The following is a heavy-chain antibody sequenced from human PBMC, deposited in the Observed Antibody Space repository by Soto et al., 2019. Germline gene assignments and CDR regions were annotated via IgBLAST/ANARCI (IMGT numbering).Heavy chain of an antibody. V-gene: IGHV1-69*06. CDR3: EREWGFGATAGGY. CDR1: GGTFSSYA. J-gene: IGHJ4*02. D-gene: IGHD1-26*01. CDR2: IIPIFGTA. Sequence: QVQLVQSGAEVNKPGSSLKVSCKASGGTFSSYAISWVRQATGQGLEWMGGIIPIFGTANYAQKFQGRVTITADISTRTASVALISVRLGGSAVDYVEREWGFGATAGGYWCQGTLVTVSS.